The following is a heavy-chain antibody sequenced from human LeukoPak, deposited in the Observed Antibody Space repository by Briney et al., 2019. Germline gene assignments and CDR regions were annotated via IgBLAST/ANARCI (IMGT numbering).Heavy chain of an antibody. Sequence: SETLSLTCAVYGGSFSTYYWSWIRQPPGKGLEWIGSIFYSGSTYYNPSLKNRVSISVDTSRNQFSLKLTSVTAADTAIYYCARLGLGLRLRVPFWGQGTLVTVSS. J-gene: IGHJ4*02. CDR2: IFYSGST. CDR3: ARLGLGLRLRVPF. D-gene: IGHD5/OR15-5a*01. V-gene: IGHV4-34*12. CDR1: GGSFSTYY.